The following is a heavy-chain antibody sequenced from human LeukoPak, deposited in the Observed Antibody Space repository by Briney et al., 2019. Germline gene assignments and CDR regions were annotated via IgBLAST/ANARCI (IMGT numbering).Heavy chain of an antibody. CDR3: AKEYSGSDYYFDY. D-gene: IGHD5-12*01. V-gene: IGHV3-23*01. J-gene: IGHJ4*02. CDR2: MSGSGGST. Sequence: GGSLRLSCAASGFTFSSYAMNWVRLAPGKGLEWVSGMSGSGGSTYYADSVKGRFTISRDNSKNALYLQMNSLRAEDTAVYYCAKEYSGSDYYFDYWGQGTLVTVSS. CDR1: GFTFSSYA.